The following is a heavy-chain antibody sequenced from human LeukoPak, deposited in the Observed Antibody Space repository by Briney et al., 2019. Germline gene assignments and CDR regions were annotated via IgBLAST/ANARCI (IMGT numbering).Heavy chain of an antibody. V-gene: IGHV5-51*01. CDR3: ARILGGSSSNFDY. Sequence: GESLKISCKGSGYIFTSYWNGWVRQLPGKSLEWMGIIYPGDSDTRYSPSFQGQVTISADKSISTAYLQWSSLKASDTAMYYCARILGGSSSNFDYWGQGTLVTVSS. CDR2: IYPGDSDT. CDR1: GYIFTSYW. D-gene: IGHD6-6*01. J-gene: IGHJ4*02.